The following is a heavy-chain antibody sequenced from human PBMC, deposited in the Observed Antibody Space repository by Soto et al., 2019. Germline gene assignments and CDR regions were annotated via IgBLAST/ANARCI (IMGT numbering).Heavy chain of an antibody. CDR3: ARHGIVVVPSAKDYYYGMDV. CDR2: IYPGDSDT. CDR1: GYSFTSYW. V-gene: IGHV5-51*01. Sequence: GESLKISCKGSGYSFTSYWIGWVRQMPGKGLEWMGIIYPGDSDTRYSPSFQGQVTISADKSISTAYLQWSSLKASDTAMYYCARHGIVVVPSAKDYYYGMDVWGQGTTVTGSS. D-gene: IGHD2-2*01. J-gene: IGHJ6*02.